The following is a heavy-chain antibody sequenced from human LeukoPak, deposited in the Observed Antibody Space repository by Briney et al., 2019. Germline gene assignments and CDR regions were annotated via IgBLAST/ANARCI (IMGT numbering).Heavy chain of an antibody. V-gene: IGHV3-11*03. CDR1: GFTFSDDY. Sequence: PGGSLRLSCAASGFTFSDDYMSWIRQAPRKGLEWVSYISSSSSYTNYADAVKGRFTISRDNAKNSLYLQMNSLRAEDTAVYYCARPLVEMATGSYYFDYWGQGTLVTVSS. CDR2: ISSSSSYT. J-gene: IGHJ4*02. CDR3: ARPLVEMATGSYYFDY. D-gene: IGHD5-24*01.